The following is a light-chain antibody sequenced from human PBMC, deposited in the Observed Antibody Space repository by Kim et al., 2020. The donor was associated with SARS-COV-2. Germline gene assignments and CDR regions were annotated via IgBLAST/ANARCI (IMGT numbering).Light chain of an antibody. CDR2: GKN. Sequence: SSELTQDPAVSVALGQTVRITCQGDSLRSYYASWYQQKPGQAPVLVIYGKNNRPSGIPDRFSGSSSGNIASLTITGAQAEDEADYYCNSRDSSGNHLVFGGGTKRTVL. CDR1: SLRSYY. V-gene: IGLV3-19*01. CDR3: NSRDSSGNHLV. J-gene: IGLJ2*01.